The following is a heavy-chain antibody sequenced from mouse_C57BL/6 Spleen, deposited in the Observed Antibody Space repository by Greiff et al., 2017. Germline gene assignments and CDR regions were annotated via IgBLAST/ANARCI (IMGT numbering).Heavy chain of an antibody. CDR1: GFTFSSYA. J-gene: IGHJ3*01. D-gene: IGHD1-1*01. CDR3: TRLYGSSHPAWFAY. V-gene: IGHV5-9-1*02. Sequence: EVKLVESGEGLVKPGGSLKLSCAASGFTFSSYAMSWVRQTPEKRLEWVAYISSGGDFIYYADTVKGRFPFPRDNARNTWYLQMSILKSENTAMYYWTRLYGSSHPAWFAYWGQGTLVTVSA. CDR2: ISSGGDFI.